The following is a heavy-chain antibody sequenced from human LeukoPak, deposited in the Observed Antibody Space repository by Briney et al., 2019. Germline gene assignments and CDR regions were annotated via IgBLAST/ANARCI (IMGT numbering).Heavy chain of an antibody. J-gene: IGHJ3*01. CDR1: GFTFSSYS. Sequence: GGSLRLSCAASGFTFSSYSMNWVRQAPGKGLEWVSSISSSSSYIYYADSVKGRFTISRDNAKNSLYLQMNSLRAEDTALYFCARRLSLRFDAFAVWGPGTVVTVSS. CDR2: ISSSSSYI. CDR3: ARRLSLRFDAFAV. V-gene: IGHV3-21*04. D-gene: IGHD3-3*01.